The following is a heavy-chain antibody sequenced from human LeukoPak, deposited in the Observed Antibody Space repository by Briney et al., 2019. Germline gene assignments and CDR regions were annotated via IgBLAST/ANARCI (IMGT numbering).Heavy chain of an antibody. Sequence: GGSLRLSCAASGFTFSSSAMHWVRQAPGKGLEWVAVISYDGSNKYYADSVKGRFTISRDNSKNTLYLQMNSLRAEDTAVYYCATAESNYDILTGYSRYWGQGTLVTVSS. V-gene: IGHV3-30*04. CDR1: GFTFSSSA. CDR3: ATAESNYDILTGYSRY. J-gene: IGHJ4*02. CDR2: ISYDGSNK. D-gene: IGHD3-9*01.